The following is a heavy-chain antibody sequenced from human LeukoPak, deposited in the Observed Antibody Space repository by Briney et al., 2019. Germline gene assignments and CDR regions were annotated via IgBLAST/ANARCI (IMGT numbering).Heavy chain of an antibody. CDR3: ARVQWLFRNWFDP. CDR1: GGSISNYY. J-gene: IGHJ5*02. Sequence: NSSETLSLTCTVSGGSISNYYWSWIRQPPGKGLEWIGYISYSGSTNYNPSLKSRVTISVDTSKNQFSLKLSSVTAADTAVYYYARVQWLFRNWFDPWGQGTLVTVSS. D-gene: IGHD6-19*01. CDR2: ISYSGST. V-gene: IGHV4-59*12.